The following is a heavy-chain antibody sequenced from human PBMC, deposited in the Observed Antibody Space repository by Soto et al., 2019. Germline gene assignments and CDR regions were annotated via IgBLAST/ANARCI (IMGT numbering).Heavy chain of an antibody. CDR3: ARGGASSAHPPDY. J-gene: IGHJ4*02. CDR1: GFTFRNYW. CDR2: ISHDERTT. D-gene: IGHD3-16*01. Sequence: GGSLRLSCAASGFTFRNYWMHWIRQAPGKGLLWVSRISHDERTTTYADAVKGRSTISRDNAKNTFFLQMNSLRAEDTAVYYCARGGASSAHPPDYWGQGTLVTVSS. V-gene: IGHV3-74*01.